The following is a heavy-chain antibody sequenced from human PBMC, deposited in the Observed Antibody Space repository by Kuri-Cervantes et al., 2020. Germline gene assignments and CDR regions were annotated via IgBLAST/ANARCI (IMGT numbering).Heavy chain of an antibody. CDR2: MRYDGGNR. CDR3: ARDGMVRGVPDYYYYYMDV. V-gene: IGHV3-30*02. Sequence: GESLKISCAASGFTFSNSGMHWVRQAPGKGLEWVAFMRYDGGNRYYVDSVKGRFTISRHNSKNTLYLQMNSLRAEDTAVYYCARDGMVRGVPDYYYYYMDVWGKGTTVTVSS. J-gene: IGHJ6*03. D-gene: IGHD3-10*01. CDR1: GFTFSNSG.